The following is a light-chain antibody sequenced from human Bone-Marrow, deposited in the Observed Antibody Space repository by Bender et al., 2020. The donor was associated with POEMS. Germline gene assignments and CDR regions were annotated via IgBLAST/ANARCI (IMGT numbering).Light chain of an antibody. J-gene: IGLJ3*02. V-gene: IGLV1-44*01. CDR2: SSH. CDR1: SSNIGAHA. Sequence: QSVLTQPPSASRTPVQRLTISCSGGSSNIGAHAVNWYQHLPGTAPKLLIYSSHRRPSEVPDRFSCSRSGTSAPLAISGLQYEDEADYYCAVWDDSLNGWVFGGGTKLTVL. CDR3: AVWDDSLNGWV.